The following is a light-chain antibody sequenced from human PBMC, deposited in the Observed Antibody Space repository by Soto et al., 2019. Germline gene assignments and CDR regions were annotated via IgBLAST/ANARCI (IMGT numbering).Light chain of an antibody. CDR2: GAS. V-gene: IGKV3-15*01. J-gene: IGKJ5*01. CDR3: QQYNNWPPIT. CDR1: QIVSSN. Sequence: PATLXXSQGERNTLXXXXXQIVSSNLAWYQQKPGQAPRLLIYGASTRATGIPARFSGSGSGTEFTLTISSLLFEDFAVYYCQQYNNWPPITFGQGTRLEIK.